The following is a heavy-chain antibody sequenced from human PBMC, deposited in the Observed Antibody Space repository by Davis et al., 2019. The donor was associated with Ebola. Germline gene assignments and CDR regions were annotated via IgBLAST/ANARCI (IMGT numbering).Heavy chain of an antibody. CDR3: ARVLVPGRWFDP. D-gene: IGHD2-2*01. CDR2: IYHSGST. V-gene: IGHV4-30-2*01. J-gene: IGHJ5*02. CDR1: GGSISSGGYS. Sequence: PSETLSLTCAVSGGSISSGGYSWSWIRQPPGKGLEWIGYIYHSGSTYYNPSLKSRVTISVDRSKNQFSLKLSSVTAADTAVYYCARVLVPGRWFDPWGQGTLVTVPS.